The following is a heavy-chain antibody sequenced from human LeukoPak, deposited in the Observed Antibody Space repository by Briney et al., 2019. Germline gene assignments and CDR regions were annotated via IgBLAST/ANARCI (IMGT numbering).Heavy chain of an antibody. J-gene: IGHJ4*02. D-gene: IGHD6-6*01. CDR2: IKQDGSEK. V-gene: IGHV3-7*01. CDR3: ARGRALYSSSSGRFDY. Sequence: GGSLSLSCAASGFTFSSYWMSWVRQAPGKGLEGVANIKQDGSEKYYVDSVKGRFTISRDNAKNSLYLQMNSLRAEDTAVYYCARGRALYSSSSGRFDYWGQGTLVTVSS. CDR1: GFTFSSYW.